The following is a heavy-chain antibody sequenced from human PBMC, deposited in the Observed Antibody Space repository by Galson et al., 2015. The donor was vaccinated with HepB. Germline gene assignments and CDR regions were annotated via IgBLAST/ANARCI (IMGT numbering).Heavy chain of an antibody. V-gene: IGHV3-48*02. CDR1: GFTFSSYS. D-gene: IGHD5-18*01. CDR2: ISSSSSTI. J-gene: IGHJ3*02. CDR3: ARSNVDTAMELDI. Sequence: LRLSCAASGFTFSSYSMNWVRQAPGKGLEWVSYISSSSSTIYYADSVKGRFTISRDNAKNSLYLQMNSLRDEDTAVYYCARSNVDTAMELDIWGQGTMVTVSS.